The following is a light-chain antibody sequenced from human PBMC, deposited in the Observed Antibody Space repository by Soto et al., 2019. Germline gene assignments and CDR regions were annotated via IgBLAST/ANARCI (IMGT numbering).Light chain of an antibody. J-gene: IGLJ1*01. Sequence: SVLTQPPSASGSPGQSVTISCAGTINDVGGYNYVSWHQQHPGKVPQLMIYQVTKRPSGVPDRFSASKSDTTASLTISGLQAEDEGDYYCMSYAGGNRFVFGTGTKVTVL. CDR3: MSYAGGNRFV. V-gene: IGLV2-8*01. CDR1: INDVGGYNY. CDR2: QVT.